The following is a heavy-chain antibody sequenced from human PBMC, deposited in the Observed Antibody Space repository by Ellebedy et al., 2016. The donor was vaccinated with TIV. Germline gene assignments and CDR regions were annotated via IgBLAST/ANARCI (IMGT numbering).Heavy chain of an antibody. CDR3: VRSRAYHFDN. V-gene: IGHV1-2*02. D-gene: IGHD2-2*01. Sequence: AASVKVSCKPSGYVFDSFFLAWVRQAPGQGLEWMGWINPVSGATHYAQSLQGRLTMTRDTSIGTAYMELGSLQSDDTAIYYCVRSRAYHFDNWGEGTLVTVSS. CDR2: INPVSGAT. CDR1: GYVFDSFF. J-gene: IGHJ4*02.